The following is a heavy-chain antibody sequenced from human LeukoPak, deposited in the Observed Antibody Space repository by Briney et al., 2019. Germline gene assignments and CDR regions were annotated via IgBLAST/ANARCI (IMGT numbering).Heavy chain of an antibody. CDR2: IGSSSSYI. CDR3: ARAGSRDGYNPDY. V-gene: IGHV3-21*01. CDR1: GFTFSSYS. J-gene: IGHJ4*02. Sequence: GGSLRLSCAASGFTFSSYSMSWVRQAPGKGLEWVSSIGSSSSYIYYADSVKGRFTISRDNAKNSLYLQMNSLRAEDTAVYYCARAGSRDGYNPDYWGQGTLVSVSS. D-gene: IGHD5-24*01.